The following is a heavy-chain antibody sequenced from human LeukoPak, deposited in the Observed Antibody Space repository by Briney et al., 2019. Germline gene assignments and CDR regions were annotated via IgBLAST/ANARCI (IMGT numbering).Heavy chain of an antibody. CDR2: INQDGRYI. CDR1: GFTCDRYW. J-gene: IGHJ4*02. CDR3: ARESTVGGSLQD. V-gene: IGHV3-74*01. D-gene: IGHD4-23*01. Sequence: GGSLRLSCASSGFTCDRYWLHWVRQTPGKKLVWVSRINQDGRYITYADSVQGRFTISRDTAKNTLYLQMNSLRAEDTAVYYCARESTVGGSLQDWGQGALVTVSS.